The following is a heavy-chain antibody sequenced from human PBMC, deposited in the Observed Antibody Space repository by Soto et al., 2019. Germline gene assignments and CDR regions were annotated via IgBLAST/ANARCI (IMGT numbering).Heavy chain of an antibody. J-gene: IGHJ6*02. D-gene: IGHD3-10*01. CDR2: IYWDDDK. CDR3: ARNHYGPGYYYYRMDV. Sequence: QITLKESGPTLVKPTQTLTLTCTFSGFSLSTSGVGVGWIRQPPGKALEWLALIYWDDDKRYSPSLKSRLTTTTHTAKTQVVLTMTNMDPVDTATSHCARNHYGPGYYYYRMDVWRQGTKVTVSS. V-gene: IGHV2-5*02. CDR1: GFSLSTSGVG.